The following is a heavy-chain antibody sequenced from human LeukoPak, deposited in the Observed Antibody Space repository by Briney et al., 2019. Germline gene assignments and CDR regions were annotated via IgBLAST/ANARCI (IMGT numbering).Heavy chain of an antibody. J-gene: IGHJ4*02. CDR1: GLTFGDYA. CDR2: IRSKAYGETA. Sequence: GGSLGLSCTASGLTFGDYAMSWIRQAPGKGLEWVGFIRSKAYGETADYAASVKGRFTISRDDSKAIAYLQMNSLKTEDTAVYHCTRDRGAYNLYDYWGQGTLVTVSS. D-gene: IGHD1-1*01. V-gene: IGHV3-49*03. CDR3: TRDRGAYNLYDY.